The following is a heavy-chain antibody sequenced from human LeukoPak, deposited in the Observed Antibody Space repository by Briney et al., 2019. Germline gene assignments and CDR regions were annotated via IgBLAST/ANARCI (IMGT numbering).Heavy chain of an antibody. CDR1: GYTFTSYG. D-gene: IGHD6-13*01. Sequence: ASVKVSCKASGYTFTSYGISWVRQAHGQGLEWMGWISAYNGNTNYAQKLQGRVTMTTDTSTSTAYMELRSLRSDDTAVYYCARDSIPTVAALYMDVWGKGTTVTVSS. CDR3: ARDSIPTVAALYMDV. CDR2: ISAYNGNT. J-gene: IGHJ6*03. V-gene: IGHV1-18*01.